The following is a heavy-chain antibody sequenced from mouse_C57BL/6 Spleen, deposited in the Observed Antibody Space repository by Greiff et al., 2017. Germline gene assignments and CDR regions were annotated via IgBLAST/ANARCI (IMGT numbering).Heavy chain of an antibody. D-gene: IGHD2-14*01. J-gene: IGHJ2*01. CDR2: IDPSDSET. V-gene: IGHV1-52*01. CDR3: ARSRYPYYFDY. Sequence: QVQLQQPGAELVRPGSSVKLSCKASGYTFTSYWMNWVKQRPIQGLEWIGNIDPSDSETNYNQKFKDKATLTVDKSSSTAYMQLSSLTSEDSAVYYCARSRYPYYFDYWGQGPTLSVSS. CDR1: GYTFTSYW.